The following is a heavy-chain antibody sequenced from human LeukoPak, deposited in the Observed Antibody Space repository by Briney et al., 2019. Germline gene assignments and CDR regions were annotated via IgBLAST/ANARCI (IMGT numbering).Heavy chain of an antibody. CDR1: GGSISSSSYY. J-gene: IGHJ4*02. CDR2: IYYSGST. V-gene: IGHV4-39*01. CDR3: ARQSAGSYDY. D-gene: IGHD1-26*01. Sequence: SETLSLTYTVSGGSISSSSYYWGWIRQPPGKGLEWIGSIYYSGSTYYNPSLKSRVTISVDTSKNQFSLKLSSVTAADTAVYYCARQSAGSYDYWGQGTLVTVSS.